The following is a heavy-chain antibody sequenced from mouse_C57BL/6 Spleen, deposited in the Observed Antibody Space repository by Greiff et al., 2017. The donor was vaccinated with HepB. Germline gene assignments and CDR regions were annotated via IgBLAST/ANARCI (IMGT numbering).Heavy chain of an antibody. D-gene: IGHD2-1*01. CDR2: INPSSGYT. V-gene: IGHV1-4*01. CDR3: APIYYGNYENAMDY. Sequence: QVQLQQSGAELARPGASVKMSCKASGYTFTSYTMHWVKQRPGQGLEWIGYINPSSGYTKYNQKFKDKATLTADKSSSTAYMQLSSLTSEDSAVYYSAPIYYGNYENAMDYWGQGTSVTVSS. CDR1: GYTFTSYT. J-gene: IGHJ4*01.